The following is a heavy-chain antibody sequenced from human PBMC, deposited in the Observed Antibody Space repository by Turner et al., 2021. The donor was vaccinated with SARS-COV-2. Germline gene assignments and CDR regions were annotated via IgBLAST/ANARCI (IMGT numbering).Heavy chain of an antibody. J-gene: IGHJ3*02. CDR1: GGSISSGGYY. D-gene: IGHD6-25*01. CDR2: IYDSGST. CDR3: ARLAAWGAFDI. Sequence: QVQLQETGPGLVKPSQTLSLTCTVSGGSISSGGYYCGWILQHPVKCLEWIGYIYDSGSTYYNPSLKIRVTISVDTSKNQFSLKLSSVTAADTAVYYCARLAAWGAFDIWGQGTMFTISS. V-gene: IGHV4-31*03.